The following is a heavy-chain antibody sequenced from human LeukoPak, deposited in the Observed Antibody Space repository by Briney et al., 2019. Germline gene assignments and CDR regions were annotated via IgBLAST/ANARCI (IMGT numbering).Heavy chain of an antibody. D-gene: IGHD7-27*01. CDR2: IYYSGST. CDR1: GGSISSYY. CDR3: AREEGSGARGAFGI. V-gene: IGHV4-59*01. Sequence: SETLSLTCTVSGGSISSYYWSWIRQPPGKGLEWIGYIYYSGSTNYNPSLKSRVTISVDTSKNQFSLKLSSVTAADTAVYYCAREEGSGARGAFGIWGQGTMVTVSS. J-gene: IGHJ3*02.